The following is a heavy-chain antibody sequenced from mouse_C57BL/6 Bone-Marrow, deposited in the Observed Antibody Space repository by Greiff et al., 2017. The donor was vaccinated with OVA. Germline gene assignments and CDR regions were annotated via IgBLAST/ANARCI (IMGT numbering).Heavy chain of an antibody. V-gene: IGHV2-5*01. CDR2: IWRGGST. CDR3: AKNYYGSSGYYAMDY. CDR1: GFSLTSYG. Sequence: QSGPGLVQPSQSLSITCTVSGFSLTSYGVHWVRQSPGKGLEWLGVIWRGGSTDYNAAFMSRLSITKDNSKSQVFFKMNSLQADDTAIYYCAKNYYGSSGYYAMDYWGQGTSVTVSS. J-gene: IGHJ4*01. D-gene: IGHD1-1*01.